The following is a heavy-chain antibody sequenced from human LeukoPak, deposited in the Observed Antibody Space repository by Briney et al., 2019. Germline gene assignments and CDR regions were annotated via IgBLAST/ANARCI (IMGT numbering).Heavy chain of an antibody. CDR2: IIPILGIA. D-gene: IGHD3-22*01. J-gene: IGHJ4*02. CDR3: ATSLRDFHRLLKEQEYYFDY. Sequence: GASVKVSCKASGGTFSSYAISWVRHAPGQGLEWMGRIIPILGIANYAQKFQGRVTITADKSTSTAYMELSSLRSEDTAVYYSATSLRDFHRLLKEQEYYFDYWGQGTLVTVSS. V-gene: IGHV1-69*04. CDR1: GGTFSSYA.